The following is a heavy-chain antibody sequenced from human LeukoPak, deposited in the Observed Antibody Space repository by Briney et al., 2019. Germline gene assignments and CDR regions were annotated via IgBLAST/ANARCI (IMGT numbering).Heavy chain of an antibody. D-gene: IGHD6-6*01. CDR1: GVSVSSYY. CDR3: ARDAYGSSYLDF. CDR2: IYYSGTT. V-gene: IGHV4-59*02. J-gene: IGHJ4*02. Sequence: SETLSLTCTVSGVSVSSYYWSWIRQPPGKGLEWIAYIYYSGTTNYNPSLKSRVTISVDTSKNQFSLKLNSVTAADTAVYYCARDAYGSSYLDFWGQGTLVTVSS.